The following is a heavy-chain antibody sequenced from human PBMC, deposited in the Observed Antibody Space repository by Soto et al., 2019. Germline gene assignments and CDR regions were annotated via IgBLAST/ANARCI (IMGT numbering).Heavy chain of an antibody. V-gene: IGHV4-38-2*01. Sequence: SETLSLTCAVSAFSISSGYYWAWIRQPPGKGLEWIGTLYHTGSTHYNPSLKSRVTISVDTSKNQFSLKLSSVTAADTAVYYCARTLRRDGYNLDYWGQGTLVTVSS. CDR3: ARTLRRDGYNLDY. D-gene: IGHD5-12*01. J-gene: IGHJ4*02. CDR2: LYHTGST. CDR1: AFSISSGYY.